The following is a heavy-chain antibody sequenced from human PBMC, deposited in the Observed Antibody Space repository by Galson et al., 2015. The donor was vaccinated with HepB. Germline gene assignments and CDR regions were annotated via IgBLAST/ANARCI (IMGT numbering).Heavy chain of an antibody. CDR3: ARVGALGSWRGRGPYDY. CDR2: IYYSGNT. CDR1: GGPINNYF. D-gene: IGHD3-16*01. V-gene: IGHV4-59*01. J-gene: IGHJ4*02. Sequence: TLSLTCSVSGGPINNYFWTWIRQPPGKGLEWIGYIYYSGNTKYNPSLGSRVTMSADTSKNQLSLKLTSVTPADTAVYYCARVGALGSWRGRGPYDYWGQGILVIVSS.